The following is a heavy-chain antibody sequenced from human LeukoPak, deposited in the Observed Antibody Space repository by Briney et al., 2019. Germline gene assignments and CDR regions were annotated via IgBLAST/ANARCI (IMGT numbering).Heavy chain of an antibody. J-gene: IGHJ4*02. D-gene: IGHD1-26*01. Sequence: GGSLRLSCAASGFTFRSFWMSWVRQAPGKGLEWVANIKQDGSQKYYVDSLKGRFTISRDNAKNSVYLQMNSLRAEDTAVYYCARDVGRFDYWGQGTLVTVSS. CDR3: ARDVGRFDY. CDR2: IKQDGSQK. V-gene: IGHV3-7*04. CDR1: GFTFRSFW.